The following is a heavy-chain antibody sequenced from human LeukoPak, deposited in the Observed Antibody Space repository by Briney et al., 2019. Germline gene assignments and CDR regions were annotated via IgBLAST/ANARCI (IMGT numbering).Heavy chain of an antibody. V-gene: IGHV3-53*01. CDR2: IYSCGST. J-gene: IGHJ4*02. CDR1: WCTLRRNY. D-gene: IGHD5-24*01. Sequence: PCGSPRPSCASSWCTLRRNYMIWVRQAPGHGLGWGSVIYSCGSTYYADSVKGRFTISRDNSKNTLYLQMNSLRAEDTAVYYCARDGDGYNPTLFDYWGQGTLVTVSS. CDR3: ARDGDGYNPTLFDY.